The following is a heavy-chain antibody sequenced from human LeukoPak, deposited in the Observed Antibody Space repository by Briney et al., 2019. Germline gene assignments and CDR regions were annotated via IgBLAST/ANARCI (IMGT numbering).Heavy chain of an antibody. J-gene: IGHJ4*02. D-gene: IGHD6-19*01. CDR1: GFTFSSYS. Sequence: GGSLRLSCAASGFTFSSYSMNWVRQAPGKGLEWASSISSSSSYIYYADSVKGRFTISRDNAKNSLYLQMNSLRAEDTAVYYCARDLAVAGHFDYWGQGTLVTVSS. CDR3: ARDLAVAGHFDY. CDR2: ISSSSSYI. V-gene: IGHV3-21*01.